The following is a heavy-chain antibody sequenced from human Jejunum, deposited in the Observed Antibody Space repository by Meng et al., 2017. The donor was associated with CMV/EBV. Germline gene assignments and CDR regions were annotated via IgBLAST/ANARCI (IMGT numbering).Heavy chain of an antibody. D-gene: IGHD3-10*01. J-gene: IGHJ4*02. Sequence: KASRYTFLDYYLHWVRQVPGQGLEWMGWINPIMGDTYNPQSFQGRVTMTRDTSISTAYMELDRLTSDDTAIYFCARGAKGYGSGPLDYWGQGALVTVSS. CDR3: ARGAKGYGSGPLDY. CDR1: RYTFLDYY. V-gene: IGHV1-2*02. CDR2: INPIMGDT.